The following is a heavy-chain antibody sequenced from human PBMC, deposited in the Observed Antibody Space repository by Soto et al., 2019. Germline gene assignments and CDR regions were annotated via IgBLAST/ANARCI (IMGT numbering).Heavy chain of an antibody. CDR2: ISGSGGST. Sequence: PGGSLRLSCAVSGFTFSDYYMSWIRQAPGKGLEWVSAISGSGGSTYYADSVKGRFTISRDNSKNTLYLQMNSLRAEDTAVYYCAKDLYDYSTVPFDYWGQGTLVTVSS. D-gene: IGHD4-4*01. J-gene: IGHJ4*02. V-gene: IGHV3-23*01. CDR1: GFTFSDYY. CDR3: AKDLYDYSTVPFDY.